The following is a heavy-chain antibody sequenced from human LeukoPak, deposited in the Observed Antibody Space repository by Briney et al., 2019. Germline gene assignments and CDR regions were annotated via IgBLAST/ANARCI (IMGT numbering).Heavy chain of an antibody. V-gene: IGHV1-3*03. J-gene: IGHJ4*02. D-gene: IGHD4-17*01. Sequence: ASVKVSCKASGYTFTSYAMHWVRQAPGQRLEWMGWINTGNGNTKYSQEFQGRVTITRDTSANTAYMELSSLRSEDMAVYYCAREGITNDYGAPYYFDYWGQGTLVTVSS. CDR3: AREGITNDYGAPYYFDY. CDR1: GYTFTSYA. CDR2: INTGNGNT.